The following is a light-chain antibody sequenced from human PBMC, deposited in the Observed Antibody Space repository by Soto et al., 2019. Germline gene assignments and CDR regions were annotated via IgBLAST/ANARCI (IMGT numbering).Light chain of an antibody. V-gene: IGKV3-11*01. Sequence: FVVTQSPDTLSLSPGETATLSCRASQSVSRSVAWYQHKPGQSPRLVVYSGYKRSPGVPARFSGSGSGTDFTLTISSLESDDFAIYYCQQRYSWLRVFGPGTKVDIK. J-gene: IGKJ1*01. CDR3: QQRYSWLRV. CDR2: SGY. CDR1: QSVSRS.